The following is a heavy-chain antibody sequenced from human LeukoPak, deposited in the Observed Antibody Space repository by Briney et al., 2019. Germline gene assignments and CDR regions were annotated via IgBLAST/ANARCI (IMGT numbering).Heavy chain of an antibody. CDR3: ARDESYSSSSLDY. V-gene: IGHV1-18*01. J-gene: IGHJ4*02. D-gene: IGHD6-6*01. CDR2: ISVYNVNT. Sequence: ASVKVSCKASGYTFTSYGISWVRQAPGQGLEWMGWISVYNVNTNYAQGFQGRVTMTTDTSTSTAYMELRSLRSDDTAVYYCARDESYSSSSLDYWGQGTLVTVSS. CDR1: GYTFTSYG.